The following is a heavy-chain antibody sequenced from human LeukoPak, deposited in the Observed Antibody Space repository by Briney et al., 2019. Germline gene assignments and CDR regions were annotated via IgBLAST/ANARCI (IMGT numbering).Heavy chain of an antibody. Sequence: SETLSLTCTVSGYSISSGYYWGWIRQPPGKGLEWIGSIYHSGRTFYNPSLKSRVTISVDTSKNQFSLQLNSVTPEDTAVYYCAREMLPPVGDYVWGSYRYTFYFDYWGQGTLVTVSS. CDR3: AREMLPPVGDYVWGSYRYTFYFDY. D-gene: IGHD3-16*02. CDR1: GYSISSGYY. V-gene: IGHV4-38-2*02. J-gene: IGHJ4*02. CDR2: IYHSGRT.